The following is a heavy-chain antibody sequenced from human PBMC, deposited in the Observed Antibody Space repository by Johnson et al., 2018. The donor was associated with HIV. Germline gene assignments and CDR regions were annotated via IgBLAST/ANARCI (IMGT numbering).Heavy chain of an antibody. CDR2: IRYDGSNK. V-gene: IGHV3-30*02. D-gene: IGHD3-16*01. J-gene: IGHJ3*02. CDR3: AKGLGGWGTNDAFDI. Sequence: VQLVESGGGVVQPGGSLRLSCAASGFTFSSYGMHWVRQAPGKGLEWVAFIRYDGSNKYYADSVKGRFTISRDSSKNTLYLQMNSLRAEDTAVYYCAKGLGGWGTNDAFDIWGQGTKVTVSS. CDR1: GFTFSSYG.